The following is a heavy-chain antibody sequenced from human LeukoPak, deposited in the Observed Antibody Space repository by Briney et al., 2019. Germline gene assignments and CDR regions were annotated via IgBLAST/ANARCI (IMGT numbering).Heavy chain of an antibody. J-gene: IGHJ4*02. CDR1: GGSLSSGGYS. CDR3: AREGNSSGWYYFDY. CDR2: IYHSGST. D-gene: IGHD6-19*01. V-gene: IGHV4-30-2*01. Sequence: PSETLSLTCAVSGGSLSSGGYSWSWIRQPPGKGLEWIGYIYHSGSTYYNPSLKSRVTISVDRSKNQFSLKLSSVTAADTAVYYCAREGNSSGWYYFDYWSQGTLVTVSS.